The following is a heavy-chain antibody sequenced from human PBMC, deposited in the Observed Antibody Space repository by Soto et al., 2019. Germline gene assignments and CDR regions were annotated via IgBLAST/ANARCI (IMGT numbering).Heavy chain of an antibody. CDR2: IIPILGIA. J-gene: IGHJ6*02. CDR3: ARSAPHDWIVGARGYYYGMDV. D-gene: IGHD1-26*01. CDR1: GGTFSSYA. V-gene: IGHV1-69*10. Sequence: ASVKVSCKASGGTFSSYAISWVRQAPGQGLEWMGGIIPILGIANYAQKFQGRVTITADKSTSTADMELSSLRSEDTAVYYCARSAPHDWIVGARGYYYGMDVWGQGTTVTVSS.